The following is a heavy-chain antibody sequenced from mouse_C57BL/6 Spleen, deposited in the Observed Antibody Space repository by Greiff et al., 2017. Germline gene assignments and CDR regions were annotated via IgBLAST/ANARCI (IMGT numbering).Heavy chain of an antibody. Sequence: VQGVESGPGLVQPSQSLSITCTVSGFSFTSYGVHWVRQSPGKGLEWLGVIWRGGSTDYNAAFMSRLSITKDNSKSQVFFKMNSLQADDTAIYYCANHYDGGAMDYWGQGTSVTVAS. J-gene: IGHJ4*01. D-gene: IGHD2-3*01. CDR1: GFSFTSYG. CDR3: ANHYDGGAMDY. CDR2: IWRGGST. V-gene: IGHV2-5*01.